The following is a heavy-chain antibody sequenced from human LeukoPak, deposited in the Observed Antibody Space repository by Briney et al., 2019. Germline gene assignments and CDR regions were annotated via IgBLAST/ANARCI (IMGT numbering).Heavy chain of an antibody. CDR3: ARGPIVVVPAARAKDYMDV. CDR1: GYTFTSYG. CDR2: ISAYNGNT. V-gene: IGHV1-18*01. Sequence: GASVKVSCKASGYTFTSYGISWVRQAPGQGLEWMGWISAYNGNTNYALKLQGRVTMTTDTSTSTAYMELRSLRSDDTAVYYCARGPIVVVPAARAKDYMDVWGKGTTVTVSS. J-gene: IGHJ6*03. D-gene: IGHD2-2*01.